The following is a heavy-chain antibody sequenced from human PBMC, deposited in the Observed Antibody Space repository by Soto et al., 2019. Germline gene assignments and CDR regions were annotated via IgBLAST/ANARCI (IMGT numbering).Heavy chain of an antibody. CDR1: GYTFTTHY. V-gene: IGHV1-46*01. D-gene: IGHD3-10*01. CDR3: ARAGENYGSGTFSPPLRYYFNS. CDR2: INPSGGRT. Sequence: QVQLVQSGAEVKKPGASVTVSCKASGYTFTTHYMHWVRQAPGQGLEWMGIINPSGGRTTYALKFQGSVSLTRETSTNTVYMELSSLRSEATAVYYCARAGENYGSGTFSPPLRYYFNSWGQGTLVTVSS. J-gene: IGHJ4*02.